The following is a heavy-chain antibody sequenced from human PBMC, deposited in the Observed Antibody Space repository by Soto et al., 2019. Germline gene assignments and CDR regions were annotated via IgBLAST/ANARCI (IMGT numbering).Heavy chain of an antibody. J-gene: IGHJ6*02. Sequence: QVQLVESGGGVVQPGRSLRLSCAASGFTFSSYGMHWVRQAPGKGLEWVAVISYDGSNKYYADSVKGRFTISRDNSKNTLYLRMNSLRAEDTAVYYCAKAHSSSWLWDGMDVWGQGTTVTVSS. CDR2: ISYDGSNK. V-gene: IGHV3-30*18. CDR3: AKAHSSSWLWDGMDV. CDR1: GFTFSSYG. D-gene: IGHD6-13*01.